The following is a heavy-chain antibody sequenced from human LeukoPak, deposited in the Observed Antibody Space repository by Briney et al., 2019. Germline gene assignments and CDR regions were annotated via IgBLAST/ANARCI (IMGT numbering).Heavy chain of an antibody. CDR3: ARGARSRISMIVVADAFDI. J-gene: IGHJ3*02. V-gene: IGHV4-34*01. D-gene: IGHD3-22*01. CDR2: INHSGST. CDR1: GGSFSDYY. Sequence: PSETLSLTCAVYGGSFSDYYWSWIRQPPGKGLEWIGEINHSGSTNYNPSLKSRVTISVDTSKNQFSLKLSSVTAADTAVYYCARGARSRISMIVVADAFDIWGQGTMVTVSS.